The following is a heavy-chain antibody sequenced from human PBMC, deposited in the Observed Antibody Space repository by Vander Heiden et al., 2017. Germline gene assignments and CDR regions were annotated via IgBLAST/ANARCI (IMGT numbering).Heavy chain of an antibody. CDR3: AKITYYHSLMDV. CDR2: ISYDGSNK. CDR1: GFTFSSYA. V-gene: IGHV3-30-3*02. J-gene: IGHJ6*02. D-gene: IGHD3-3*01. Sequence: QVQLVESGGGVVQPGRSMRLSCAASGFTFSSYAMHWVRQAPGKGLEWVAVISYDGSNKYYADSVKGRFTISRDNSKNTLYLQMNSLRAEDTAVYYCAKITYYHSLMDVWGQGTTVTVSS.